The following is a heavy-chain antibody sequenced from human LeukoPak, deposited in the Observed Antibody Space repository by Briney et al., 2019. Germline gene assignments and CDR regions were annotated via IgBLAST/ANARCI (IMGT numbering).Heavy chain of an antibody. CDR3: ARDRTSSSDWFDP. CDR1: GFTFSSYS. Sequence: GGSLRLSCAASGFTFSSYSMNWVRQAPGKGLEWVSSISSSSSYIYYADSVKGRFTISRDNAKNSLYLQMNSLRAEDTAVYYCARDRTSSSDWFDPWGQGTLVTVSS. J-gene: IGHJ5*02. V-gene: IGHV3-21*01. D-gene: IGHD6-6*01. CDR2: ISSSSSYI.